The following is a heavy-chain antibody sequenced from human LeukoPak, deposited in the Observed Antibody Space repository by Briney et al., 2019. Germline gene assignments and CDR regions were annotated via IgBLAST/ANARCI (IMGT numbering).Heavy chain of an antibody. V-gene: IGHV3-49*04. CDR1: GFTFSSFT. CDR2: IRSKAYGGTT. J-gene: IGHJ4*02. CDR3: TTADVWGSYRYDY. D-gene: IGHD3-16*02. Sequence: PGGSLRLSCAASGFTFSSFTMTWVRQAPGKGLEWVGFIRSKAYGGTTEYAASVKGRFTISRDDSKSIAYLQMNSLKTEDTAVYYCTTADVWGSYRYDYWGQGTLVTVSS.